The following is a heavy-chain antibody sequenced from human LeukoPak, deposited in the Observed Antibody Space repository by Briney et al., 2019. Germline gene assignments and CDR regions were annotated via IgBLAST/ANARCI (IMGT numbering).Heavy chain of an antibody. D-gene: IGHD2-2*01. CDR1: GFTFDDYW. Sequence: PGGSLRLSCAASGFTFDDYWMTWVRQAPGKGLEWVANIKEDGSETKYVDSVKGRFTISRDSAKNSLNLQMNSLRVEDTAVYYRARHGRSSTYSQLDYWGQGTLVTVSS. CDR2: IKEDGSET. V-gene: IGHV3-7*04. CDR3: ARHGRSSTYSQLDY. J-gene: IGHJ4*02.